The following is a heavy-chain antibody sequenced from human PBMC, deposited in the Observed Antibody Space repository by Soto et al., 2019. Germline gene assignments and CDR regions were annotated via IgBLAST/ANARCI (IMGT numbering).Heavy chain of an antibody. CDR1: GFTLTTYS. Sequence: QPGGSLRLSCAVSGFTLTTYSMNWVRQAPGKGLEWISFINKNGFTIYYADSVKGRFTISRDYAKNSLYLQMDSLRHEDTAVYYCARGAVTGTSLFDYWGLGTLVPVSS. CDR3: ARGAVTGTSLFDY. CDR2: INKNGFTI. J-gene: IGHJ4*02. D-gene: IGHD6-19*01. V-gene: IGHV3-48*02.